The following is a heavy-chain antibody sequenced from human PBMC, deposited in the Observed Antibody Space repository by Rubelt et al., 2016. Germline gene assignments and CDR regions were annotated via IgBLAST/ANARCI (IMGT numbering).Heavy chain of an antibody. CDR2: IDAGNGDT. J-gene: IGHJ6*02. D-gene: IGHD4-17*01. V-gene: IGHV1-3*01. Sequence: QVQLVQSGAEVKRPGASVKVSCKASGYPFATYAMHWVRQDPGQRLEWMGWIDAGNGDTKYSINLQGGFTCTRETSARTAYMGLSSLRSEDSAVYYCARFALPAVTTAYYYHALDVWGQGTTVTVSS. CDR3: ARFALPAVTTAYYYHALDV. CDR1: GYPFATYA.